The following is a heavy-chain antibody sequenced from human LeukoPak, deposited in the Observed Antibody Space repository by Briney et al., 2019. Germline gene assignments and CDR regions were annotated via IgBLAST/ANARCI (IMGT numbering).Heavy chain of an antibody. CDR3: ARGNILSGYCFDF. Sequence: SETLSLTCAVYGGSITGYYWSWIRQPPGKGLERVGDIHYTGATSYNPSLKSRATISIDTSKNQVSLKLSSVTAADTAVYYCARGNILSGYCFDFWGQGALVTVSS. J-gene: IGHJ4*02. V-gene: IGHV4-34*01. D-gene: IGHD3-9*01. CDR2: IHYTGAT. CDR1: GGSITGYY.